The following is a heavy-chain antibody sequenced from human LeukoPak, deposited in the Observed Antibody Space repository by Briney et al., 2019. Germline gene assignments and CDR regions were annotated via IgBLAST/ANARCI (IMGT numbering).Heavy chain of an antibody. CDR2: IYYSGST. CDR1: GVSVSSASYY. J-gene: IGHJ6*02. D-gene: IGHD3-10*01. V-gene: IGHV4-61*01. CDR3: ARDTFSYYYGSGKYGMDV. Sequence: SETLSLTCTVSGVSVSSASYYWSWIRQPPGKGLEWIGCIYYSGSTNYNPSLKSRVTISVDMSKNQFSLKLSSVTAADTAVYYCARDTFSYYYGSGKYGMDVWGQGTTVTVSS.